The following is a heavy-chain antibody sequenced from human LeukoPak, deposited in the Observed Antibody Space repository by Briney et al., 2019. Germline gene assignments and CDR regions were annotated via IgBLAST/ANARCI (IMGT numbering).Heavy chain of an antibody. CDR1: GFTFSSYA. Sequence: GGSLRLSCSASGFTFSSYAMHWVRQAPGKGLEYVSAISSNGGSTYYADSVKGRFTISRDNSKNTQYLQMSSLRAEDTAVYYCVKARPWFGELQFFDYWGQGTLVTVSS. J-gene: IGHJ4*02. V-gene: IGHV3-64D*06. CDR2: ISSNGGST. D-gene: IGHD3-10*01. CDR3: VKARPWFGELQFFDY.